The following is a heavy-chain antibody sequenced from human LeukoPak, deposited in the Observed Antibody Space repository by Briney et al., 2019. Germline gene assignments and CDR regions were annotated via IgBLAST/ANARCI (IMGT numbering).Heavy chain of an antibody. Sequence: SETLSLTCTVSGVSISSSYSYWGWLRQPPGMGLEWIGSIYYTGNTYYNSSLKSQVSISIDTSKNQFSLKLTSVTAAHTAVYYCARQTGSGLFILPGGQGTLVTVSS. CDR2: IYYTGNT. D-gene: IGHD3/OR15-3a*01. V-gene: IGHV4-39*01. CDR1: GVSISSSYSY. CDR3: ARQTGSGLFILP. J-gene: IGHJ4*02.